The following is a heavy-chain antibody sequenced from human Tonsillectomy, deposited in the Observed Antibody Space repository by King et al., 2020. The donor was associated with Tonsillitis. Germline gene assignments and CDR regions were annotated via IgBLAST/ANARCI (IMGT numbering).Heavy chain of an antibody. CDR1: SGSISSNSYY. CDR3: ALNYYGSGSYYKASDY. CDR2: IYYTGST. J-gene: IGHJ4*02. D-gene: IGHD3-10*01. Sequence: QLQESGPGLVKPSETLSLTCTVSSGSISSNSYYWGWIRQPPGKGLEWIGTIYYTGSTYYHPSLKSRVTISVDTSKNHFSLKLSSVTAADTAVYYCALNYYGSGSYYKASDYWGQGTLVTVSS. V-gene: IGHV4-39*02.